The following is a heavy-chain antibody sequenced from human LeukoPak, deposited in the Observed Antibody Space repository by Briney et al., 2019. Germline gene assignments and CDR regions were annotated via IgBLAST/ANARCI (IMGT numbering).Heavy chain of an antibody. CDR2: ITGSGGST. Sequence: GGSLRLSCTASQFTFSIYAMSWVRQAPGKGLEWVAAITGSGGSTYYADSVKGRFIISRDNSKNTLYLQMNSLRAEDTAVYYCAKDLGGFIVVVVAAYYFDYWGQGTLVTVSS. J-gene: IGHJ4*02. V-gene: IGHV3-23*01. CDR1: QFTFSIYA. D-gene: IGHD2-15*01. CDR3: AKDLGGFIVVVVAAYYFDY.